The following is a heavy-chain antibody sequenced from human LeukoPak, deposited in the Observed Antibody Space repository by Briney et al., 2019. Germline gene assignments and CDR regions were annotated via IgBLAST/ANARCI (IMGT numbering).Heavy chain of an antibody. Sequence: GGSLRLSCVASGFTLSNYWMDWVRQAPGKGLVWLARINSDGRRTNYADSVKGRFTISRDNAKNTLYLQMNSLRTEDTAVYYGAKERKDVLRFLEWLSSDYGMDVWGQGTTVTVS. CDR2: INSDGRRT. CDR1: GFTLSNYW. V-gene: IGHV3-74*01. CDR3: AKERKDVLRFLEWLSSDYGMDV. D-gene: IGHD3-3*01. J-gene: IGHJ6*02.